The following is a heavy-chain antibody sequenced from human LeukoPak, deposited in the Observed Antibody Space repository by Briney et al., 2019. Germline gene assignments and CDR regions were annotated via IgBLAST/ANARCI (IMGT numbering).Heavy chain of an antibody. CDR3: ARDGSPLWFGELSWFDP. CDR1: GYTFTGYY. D-gene: IGHD3-10*01. Sequence: ASVKVSCKASGYTFTGYYMHWVRQAPGQGLEWMGWIIPNSGATKYAQKFQGRVTMTRDTSISTAYMELSGLRSDDTAVYYCARDGSPLWFGELSWFDPWGQGTLVTVSS. V-gene: IGHV1-2*02. CDR2: IIPNSGAT. J-gene: IGHJ5*02.